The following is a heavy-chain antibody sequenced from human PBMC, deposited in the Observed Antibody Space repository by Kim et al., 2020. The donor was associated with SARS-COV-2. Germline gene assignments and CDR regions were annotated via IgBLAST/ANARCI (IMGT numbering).Heavy chain of an antibody. V-gene: IGHV3-21*01. CDR2: ISSSSSYI. D-gene: IGHD2-21*02. CDR1: GFTFSSYS. J-gene: IGHJ4*02. Sequence: GGSLRLSCAASGFTFSSYSMNWVRQAPGKGLEWVSSISSSSSYIYYADSVKSRFTISRDNAKNSLYLQMNSLRAEDTAVYYCASGGVTLRPDYWGQGTLVTVSS. CDR3: ASGGVTLRPDY.